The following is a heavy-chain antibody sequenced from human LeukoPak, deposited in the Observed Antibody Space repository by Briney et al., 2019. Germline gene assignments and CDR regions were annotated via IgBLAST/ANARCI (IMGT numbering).Heavy chain of an antibody. CDR1: GYTFTSDY. D-gene: IGHD3-10*01. Sequence: TSVKVSCKASGYTFTSDYMHWVRQAPGQGLEWMGIINPSGGSMNYAQNFQGRVTMTRDTSTSTVYMELSSPTSEDTVVYYCARGSRYFDYWGQGTLVTVSS. V-gene: IGHV1-46*01. J-gene: IGHJ4*02. CDR2: INPSGGSM. CDR3: ARGSRYFDY.